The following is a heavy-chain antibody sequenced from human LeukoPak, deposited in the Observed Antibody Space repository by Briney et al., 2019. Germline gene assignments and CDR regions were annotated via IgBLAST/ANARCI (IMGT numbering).Heavy chain of an antibody. CDR3: ARTRLTAIYYYYYYMDV. V-gene: IGHV3-74*01. Sequence: GGSLRLSCAASGFTFSSYWMHWVRQAPGKGLVWVSRINSDGSSTSYADSVKGRFTISRDNAKNTLYLQMNSLRAEDTAVYYCARTRLTAIYYYYYYMDVWGKGTTVTISS. CDR1: GFTFSSYW. CDR2: INSDGSST. J-gene: IGHJ6*03.